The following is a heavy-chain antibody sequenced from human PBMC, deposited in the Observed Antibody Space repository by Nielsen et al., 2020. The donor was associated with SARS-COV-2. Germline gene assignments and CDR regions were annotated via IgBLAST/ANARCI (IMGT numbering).Heavy chain of an antibody. J-gene: IGHJ4*02. CDR1: GFTFDDYA. CDR2: ISWNSGSI. V-gene: IGHV3-9*01. D-gene: IGHD5-18*01. Sequence: SLKISCAASGFTFDDYAMHWVRQAPGKGLEWVSGISWNSGSIGYADSVKGRFTISRDNAKNSLYLQMNSLRAEDTAVYYCARVRGYSYGGIDYWGQGTLVTVSS. CDR3: ARVRGYSYGGIDY.